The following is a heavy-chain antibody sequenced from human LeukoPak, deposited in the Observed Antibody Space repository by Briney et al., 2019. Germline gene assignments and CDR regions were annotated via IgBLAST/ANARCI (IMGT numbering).Heavy chain of an antibody. D-gene: IGHD1-26*01. CDR1: GGSISSYY. J-gene: IGHJ5*02. Sequence: SKTLSLTCIVSGGSISSYYWNWIRQPPGKGLEWIGYIFYSGITNYNPSLKSRVTISVDTSKKQFSLKLTSVTAADTAVYYCARDSGSYPHWFAPWGQGTLVTVSS. V-gene: IGHV4-59*01. CDR2: IFYSGIT. CDR3: ARDSGSYPHWFAP.